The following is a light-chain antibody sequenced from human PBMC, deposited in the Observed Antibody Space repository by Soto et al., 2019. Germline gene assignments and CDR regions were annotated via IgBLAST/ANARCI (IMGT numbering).Light chain of an antibody. V-gene: IGKV3-15*01. CDR3: QQYSHWPPIT. J-gene: IGKJ5*01. CDR1: QSVSSS. CDR2: GAS. Sequence: EIVMTQSPATVSVSPGERATLSCRASQSVSSSLAWYQQKPGQAPRLLIYGASTRATGIPARFSGSGSGTEFTLTISSLQSEDFAVYYCQQYSHWPPITFGQGTRLEIK.